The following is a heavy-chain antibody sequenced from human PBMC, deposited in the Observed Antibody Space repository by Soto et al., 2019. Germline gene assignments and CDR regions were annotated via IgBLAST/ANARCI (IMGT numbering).Heavy chain of an antibody. CDR1: GGSLSDYF. D-gene: IGHD2-21*01. J-gene: IGHJ6*03. V-gene: IGHV4-34*01. Sequence: QVQLQQWGAGLLKPSETLSLTCVVSGGSLSDYFWSWIRQPPGMALEWIGEINHLGSINYNPSLKRRATMSVDTSKNQFSLTLNSVTAADTATYYCARGGISHWAYFYYMDVWDRGTTVTVSS. CDR2: INHLGSI. CDR3: ARGGISHWAYFYYMDV.